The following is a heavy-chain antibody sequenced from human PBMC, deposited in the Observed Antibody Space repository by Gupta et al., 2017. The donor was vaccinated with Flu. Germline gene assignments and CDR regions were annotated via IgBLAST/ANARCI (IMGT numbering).Heavy chain of an antibody. J-gene: IGHJ5*02. D-gene: IGHD5-18*01. CDR2: IKQDGSEK. V-gene: IGHV3-7*01. CDR3: ARGARVDSAYTWFDA. Sequence: QAPGKGLECVANIKQDGSEKTHVDSVKGRFTISRDNAKNSLYLQMNSLRAEDTAVYYCARGARVDSAYTWFDAWGQGTLVTVSS.